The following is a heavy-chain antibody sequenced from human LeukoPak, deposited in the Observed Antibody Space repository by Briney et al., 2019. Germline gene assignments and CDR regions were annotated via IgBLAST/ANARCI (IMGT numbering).Heavy chain of an antibody. Sequence: PGGSLRLSCAASGFTFSNYGMHWVRQAPGKGLEWVAVISYDGSNKYYADSVKGRFTISRDNSKNTLYLQMNSLRAEDTAVYYCARDFTDYGDYGAFDYWGQGTLVTVSS. J-gene: IGHJ4*02. CDR1: GFTFSNYG. CDR3: ARDFTDYGDYGAFDY. D-gene: IGHD4-17*01. CDR2: ISYDGSNK. V-gene: IGHV3-30*03.